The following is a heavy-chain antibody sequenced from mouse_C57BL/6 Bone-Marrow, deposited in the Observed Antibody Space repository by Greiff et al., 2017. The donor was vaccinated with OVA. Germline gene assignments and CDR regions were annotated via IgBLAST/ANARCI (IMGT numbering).Heavy chain of an antibody. CDR3: ARWGGTLYYYAMDY. CDR1: GYAFSSSW. V-gene: IGHV1-82*01. Sequence: QVQLQQSGPELVKPGASVKISCKASGYAFSSSWMNWVKQRPGKGLEWIGRIYPGDGDTNYNWKFKGKATLTADKSSSTAYMQLSSLTSEDSAVYFCARWGGTLYYYAMDYWGQGTSVTVSS. CDR2: IYPGDGDT. D-gene: IGHD4-1*01. J-gene: IGHJ4*01.